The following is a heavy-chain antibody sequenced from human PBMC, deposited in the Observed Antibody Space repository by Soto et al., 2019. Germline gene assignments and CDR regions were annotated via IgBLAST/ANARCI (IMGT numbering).Heavy chain of an antibody. D-gene: IGHD4-17*01. Sequence: EVQLVESGGGLVQPGGSLKLSCAASGFTFSGSAMHWVRQASGKGLEWVGRIRSKANSYATAYAASVKGRFTISRDDSKNTAYLQMNSLKTEDTAVYYCTRHDPYGDYVWFDPWGQGTLVTVSS. V-gene: IGHV3-73*01. J-gene: IGHJ5*02. CDR2: IRSKANSYAT. CDR3: TRHDPYGDYVWFDP. CDR1: GFTFSGSA.